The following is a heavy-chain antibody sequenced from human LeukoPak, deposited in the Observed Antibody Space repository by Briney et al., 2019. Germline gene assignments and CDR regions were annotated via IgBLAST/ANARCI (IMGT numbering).Heavy chain of an antibody. Sequence: KPSETLSLTCAVYGGSFSGYYWSWIRQPPGKGLEWIGEINHSGSTNYNPSLKSRVTISVDTSKNQFSLKLSSVTAADTAVYYCARASKSVVVPAAIDSLYYFDYWGQGTLVTVPS. J-gene: IGHJ4*02. CDR3: ARASKSVVVPAAIDSLYYFDY. CDR1: GGSFSGYY. V-gene: IGHV4-34*01. D-gene: IGHD2-2*02. CDR2: INHSGST.